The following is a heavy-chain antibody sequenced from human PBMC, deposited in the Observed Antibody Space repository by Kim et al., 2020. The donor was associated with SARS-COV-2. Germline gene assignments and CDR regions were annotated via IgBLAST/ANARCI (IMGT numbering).Heavy chain of an antibody. J-gene: IGHJ5*02. D-gene: IGHD3-10*01. Sequence: GGSPRLSCAASGFTFSSYGMHWVRQAPGKGLEWVAVISYDGSNKYYADSVKGRFTISRDNSKNTLYLQMNSLRAEDTAVYYCAKDRGGFPWFDPCGQGTL. V-gene: IGHV3-30*18. CDR2: ISYDGSNK. CDR1: GFTFSSYG. CDR3: AKDRGGFPWFDP.